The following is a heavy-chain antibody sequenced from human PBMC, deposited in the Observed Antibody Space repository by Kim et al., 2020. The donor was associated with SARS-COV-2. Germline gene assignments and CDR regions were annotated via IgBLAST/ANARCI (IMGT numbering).Heavy chain of an antibody. CDR2: INHSGST. CDR1: GGSFSGYY. V-gene: IGHV4-34*01. Sequence: SETLSLTCAVYGGSFSGYYWSWIRQPPGKGLEWIGEINHSGSTNYNPSLKSRVTISVDTSKNQFSLKLSSVTAADTAVYYCARFCGYYDSSGYDYWGQGTLVTSPQ. CDR3: ARFCGYYDSSGYDY. J-gene: IGHJ4*02. D-gene: IGHD3-22*01.